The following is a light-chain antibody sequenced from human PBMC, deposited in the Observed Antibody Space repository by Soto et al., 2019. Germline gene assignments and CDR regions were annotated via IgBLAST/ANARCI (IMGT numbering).Light chain of an antibody. V-gene: IGKV3-20*01. CDR2: ASS. CDR3: QLYGISPH. J-gene: IGKJ5*01. CDR1: QSRGSNF. Sequence: IALTQSPGTLSLSPGERATLTCKTSQSRGSNFLAWYQHKPGQAPRLRIYASSNRATGIPDRLSGSVSGTDFTLTINRQEPEDFAVYYCQLYGISPHFGQGTRLEI.